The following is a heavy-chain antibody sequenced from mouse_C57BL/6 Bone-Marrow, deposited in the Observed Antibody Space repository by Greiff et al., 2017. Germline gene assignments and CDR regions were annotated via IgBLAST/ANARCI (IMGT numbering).Heavy chain of an antibody. D-gene: IGHD1-1*01. V-gene: IGHV5-16*01. Sequence: EVQRVESEGGLVQPGSSMKLSCTASGFTFSDYYMAWVRQVPEKGLEWVANINYDGSSTYYLDSLKSRFIISRDNAKNILYLQMSSLKSEDTATYYCARDLYYYGSSYGYFDVWGTGTTVTVSS. CDR3: ARDLYYYGSSYGYFDV. CDR2: INYDGSST. J-gene: IGHJ1*03. CDR1: GFTFSDYY.